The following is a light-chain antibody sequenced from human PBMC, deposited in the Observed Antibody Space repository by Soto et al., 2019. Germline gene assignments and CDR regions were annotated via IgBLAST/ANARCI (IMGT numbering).Light chain of an antibody. V-gene: IGKV3-20*01. CDR2: GAS. Sequence: EIVLTQSPGTLSLSPGERATLSCRASQSVSSSYLAWYQQKPGQAPRLLIYGASRRATGIPDRFSGSGSGTAVTLTISRLEPEDFAVYYCQQYGSSPFTFGGGTKVEIK. J-gene: IGKJ4*01. CDR3: QQYGSSPFT. CDR1: QSVSSSY.